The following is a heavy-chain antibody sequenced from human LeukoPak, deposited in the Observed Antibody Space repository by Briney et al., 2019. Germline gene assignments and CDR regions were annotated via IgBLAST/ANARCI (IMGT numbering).Heavy chain of an antibody. CDR3: ARSYSGSYLGIASLDY. V-gene: IGHV3-21*01. CDR1: GFTFSSYS. J-gene: IGHJ4*02. D-gene: IGHD1-26*01. CDR2: ISSSSSYI. Sequence: GGSLRLSCAASGFTFSSYSMNWVRQAPGKGLEWVSSISSSSSYIYYADSVKGRFTISRDNAKNSLYLQMNSLRAEDTAVYYCARSYSGSYLGIASLDYWGQGTLVTVSS.